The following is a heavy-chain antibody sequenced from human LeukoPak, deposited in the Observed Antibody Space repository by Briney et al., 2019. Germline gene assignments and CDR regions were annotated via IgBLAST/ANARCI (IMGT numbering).Heavy chain of an antibody. V-gene: IGHV3-48*01. D-gene: IGHD1-26*01. J-gene: IGHJ4*02. CDR1: GFTFSSYH. CDR2: ISIFSSTI. Sequence: GGSLRLSCAASGFTFSSYHMNWVRQAPGKGLEWVSYISIFSSTIYYADSVKGRFTISRDDPNSLVYLQVNSLRAEDTAVYYCARTNERELDYWGQGTLVTVSS. CDR3: ARTNERELDY.